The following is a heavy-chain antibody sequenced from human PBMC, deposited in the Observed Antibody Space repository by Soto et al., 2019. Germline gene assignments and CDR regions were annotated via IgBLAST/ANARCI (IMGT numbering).Heavy chain of an antibody. CDR1: GFTFSSYG. D-gene: IGHD1-20*01. CDR3: ARGYNWNIRLFDY. CDR2: IWYDGSNK. Sequence: GGSLRLSCAASGFTFSSYGMHWVRQAPGKGLEWVAVIWYDGSNKYYADSVKGRFTISRDNSKNTLYLQMNSLRAEDTAVYYCARGYNWNIRLFDYWGQGTLVTVSS. V-gene: IGHV3-33*01. J-gene: IGHJ4*02.